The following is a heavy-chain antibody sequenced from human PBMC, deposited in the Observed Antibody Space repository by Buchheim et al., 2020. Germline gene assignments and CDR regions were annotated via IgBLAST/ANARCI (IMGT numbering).Heavy chain of an antibody. CDR2: TYFRSEWYS. D-gene: IGHD2-8*01. V-gene: IGHV6-1*01. Sequence: QVQLQQSGPGLVKPSQTLSLTCAISGDSVSSNSATWHWIRQSPSRGLEWLGRTYFRSEWYSDYAVSVRSRIAIKSDTSKNQFSLQLNFVTPEDTAVYYCARGLRNGQIGVSPWFDPWGQGTL. J-gene: IGHJ5*02. CDR3: ARGLRNGQIGVSPWFDP. CDR1: GDSVSSNSAT.